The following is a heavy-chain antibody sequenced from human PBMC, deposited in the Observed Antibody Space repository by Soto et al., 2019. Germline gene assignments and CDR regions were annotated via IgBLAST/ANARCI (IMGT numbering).Heavy chain of an antibody. CDR1: GDSIGSYY. V-gene: IGHV4-59*01. Sequence: SETLSLTWSVCGDSIGSYYCTWIRQPPGKRLEWIGSLSSRGSTNYSPSLKSRATMSVDTSKNQFSLKLISVTTADTAVYYCATVEAGARNLAPYYFGSWGQGILVTASS. CDR2: LSSRGST. CDR3: ATVEAGARNLAPYYFGS. J-gene: IGHJ4*02. D-gene: IGHD2-21*01.